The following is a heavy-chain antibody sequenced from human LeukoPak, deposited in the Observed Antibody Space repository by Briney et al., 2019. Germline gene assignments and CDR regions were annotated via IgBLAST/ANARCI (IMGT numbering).Heavy chain of an antibody. D-gene: IGHD3-22*01. CDR3: TRAPPGMTMMTDY. Sequence: ASVRVSCKASGYTFTNYHIAWVRQAPGQGLEWMGWVSTNDDNTVYAQRLQGRVTMTTDTSTSVPYMELRSLTSDDTAVYYCTRAPPGMTMMTDYWGQGTLVTVSS. J-gene: IGHJ4*02. CDR1: GYTFTNYH. CDR2: VSTNDDNT. V-gene: IGHV1-18*01.